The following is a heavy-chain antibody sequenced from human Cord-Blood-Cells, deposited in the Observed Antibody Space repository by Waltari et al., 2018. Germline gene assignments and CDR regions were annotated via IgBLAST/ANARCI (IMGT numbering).Heavy chain of an antibody. CDR1: GYSISSGYY. CDR3: ARKAATNFDY. D-gene: IGHD5-12*01. J-gene: IGHJ4*02. Sequence: QVQLQESGPGLVKPSETLSLTCAVSGYSISSGYYWGWIRQPPGKGLEWIGSIYHSGSTYYNPSLKSRVTISGDTSKNQFSLKLSSVTAADTAVYYCARKAATNFDYWGQGTLVTVSS. CDR2: IYHSGST. V-gene: IGHV4-38-2*01.